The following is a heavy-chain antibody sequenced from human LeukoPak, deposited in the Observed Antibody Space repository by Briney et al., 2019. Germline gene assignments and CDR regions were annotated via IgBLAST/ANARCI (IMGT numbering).Heavy chain of an antibody. D-gene: IGHD1-26*01. CDR3: ASIVMDV. CDR1: GGSFSGYY. Sequence: PSETLSLTCAVYGGSFSGYYWSWIRQPPGKGLEWIGEINHSGSTNYNPSLKSRVTISVDTSKNQFSLKLSSVTAADTAVYYCASIVMDVWGKGTTVTVSS. V-gene: IGHV4-34*01. J-gene: IGHJ6*03. CDR2: INHSGST.